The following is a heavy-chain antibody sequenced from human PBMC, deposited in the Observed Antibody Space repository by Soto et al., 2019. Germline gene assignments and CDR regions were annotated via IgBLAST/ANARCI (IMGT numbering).Heavy chain of an antibody. V-gene: IGHV3-21*01. Sequence: GGSLRLSCAASGFTFSSYSMNWVRQAPGKGLEWVSSISSSSSYIYYADSVKGRFTISRDNAKNSLYLQMNNLRAEDTAVYYCARDPSSEFDYWGQGTLVTVSS. CDR2: ISSSSSYI. D-gene: IGHD6-13*01. J-gene: IGHJ4*02. CDR3: ARDPSSEFDY. CDR1: GFTFSSYS.